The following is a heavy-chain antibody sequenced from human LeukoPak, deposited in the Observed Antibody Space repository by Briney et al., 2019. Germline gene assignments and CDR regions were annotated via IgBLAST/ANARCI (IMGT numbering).Heavy chain of an antibody. CDR1: GGTFSSYA. D-gene: IGHD3-3*01. J-gene: IGHJ6*03. V-gene: IGHV1-69*05. CDR3: ARGRPIFHYYYYMDV. CDR2: IIPIFGTA. Sequence: SVTVSCKASGGTFSSYAISWVRQAPGQGLEGMGGIIPIFGTANYAQKFQGRVTITTDESTSTAYMELSSLRSEDTAVYYCARGRPIFHYYYYMDVWGKGTTVTVSS.